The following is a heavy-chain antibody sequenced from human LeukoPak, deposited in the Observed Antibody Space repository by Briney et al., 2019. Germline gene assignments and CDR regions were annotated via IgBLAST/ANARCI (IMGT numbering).Heavy chain of an antibody. CDR3: AKDGHWTFDY. D-gene: IGHD1-1*01. CDR1: GFTFSSSG. CDR2: IGHEGSNK. V-gene: IGHV3-30*02. J-gene: IGHJ4*02. Sequence: QTGGSLRLSCAASGFTFSSSGMHWVRQAPGKGLAWVAFIGHEGSNKYYPDSVKGRFTISRDDSKNTLYLQMNSLRAEDTAVYYCAKDGHWTFDYWGQGTLVTVSS.